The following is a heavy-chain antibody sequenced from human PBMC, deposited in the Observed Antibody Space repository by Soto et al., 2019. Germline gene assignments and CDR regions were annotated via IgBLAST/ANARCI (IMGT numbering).Heavy chain of an antibody. D-gene: IGHD6-19*01. Sequence: QVQLQESGPGLVKPSQTLSLTCTVSGGSISSGGYYWSWIRQHPGKGLEWIGYIYYSGSTYYNPSLKSRVXXSXDXXKNQFSLKLSSVTAADTAVYYCASRKRSGWYVFDYWGQGTLVTVSS. J-gene: IGHJ4*02. CDR2: IYYSGST. V-gene: IGHV4-31*03. CDR3: ASRKRSGWYVFDY. CDR1: GGSISSGGYY.